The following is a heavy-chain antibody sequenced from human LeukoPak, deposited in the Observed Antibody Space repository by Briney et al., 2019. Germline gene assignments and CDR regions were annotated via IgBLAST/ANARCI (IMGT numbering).Heavy chain of an antibody. CDR1: GGSISSYY. J-gene: IGHJ4*02. Sequence: SETLSLTCTVSGGSISSYYCSWIRQPPGKGLEWIGYIYYSGSTNYNPSLKSRVTISVDTSKNQFSLKLSSVTAADTAVYYCARDRGVREVSFFEYWGQGTLVTVSS. CDR2: IYYSGST. D-gene: IGHD3-10*01. V-gene: IGHV4-59*01. CDR3: ARDRGVREVSFFEY.